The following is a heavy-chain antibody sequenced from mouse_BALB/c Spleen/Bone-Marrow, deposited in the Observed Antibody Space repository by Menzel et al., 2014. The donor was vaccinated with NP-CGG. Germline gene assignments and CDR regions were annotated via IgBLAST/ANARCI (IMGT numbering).Heavy chain of an antibody. CDR1: GFNIKDTY. Sequence: EVQLQQSGAELVKPGASVKLSCTASGFNIKDTYMHWVKQRPEQGLERIGRIDPTNGNTTYDPKFQGKATITADTSSNTAYLQLSSLTSEDAAVYYCASYYYGSSGFAYWGQGTLVTVSA. CDR3: ASYYYGSSGFAY. J-gene: IGHJ3*01. V-gene: IGHV14-3*02. D-gene: IGHD1-1*01. CDR2: IDPTNGNT.